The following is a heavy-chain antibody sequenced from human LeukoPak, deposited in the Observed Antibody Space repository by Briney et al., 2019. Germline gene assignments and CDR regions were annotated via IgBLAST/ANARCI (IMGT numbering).Heavy chain of an antibody. V-gene: IGHV4-59*01. CDR2: IYYSGST. CDR3: ASGRITIFGVVDY. Sequence: SETLSLTCTVSGGSISSYYWSWIRQPPGKGLEWIGYIYYSGSTNYDPSLKSRVTISVDTSKNQFSLKLSSVTAADTAVYYCASGRITIFGVVDYWGQGTLVTVSS. J-gene: IGHJ4*02. D-gene: IGHD3-3*01. CDR1: GGSISSYY.